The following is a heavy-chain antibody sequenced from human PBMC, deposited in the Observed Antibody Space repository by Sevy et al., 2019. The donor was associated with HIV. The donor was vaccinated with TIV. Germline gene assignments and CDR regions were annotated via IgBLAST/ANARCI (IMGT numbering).Heavy chain of an antibody. CDR3: ATTVSCGGDCYFFDP. J-gene: IGHJ5*02. CDR2: IITISGTA. CDR1: GDIFRNFV. Sequence: ASVKVSCKASGDIFRNFVITWVRQAPGQGLEWMGGIITISGTANNAQKYNDRVTITADEATSTVYMELRSLRSEDTAVYYCATTVSCGGDCYFFDPWGQGTLVTVSS. D-gene: IGHD2-21*02. V-gene: IGHV1-69*13.